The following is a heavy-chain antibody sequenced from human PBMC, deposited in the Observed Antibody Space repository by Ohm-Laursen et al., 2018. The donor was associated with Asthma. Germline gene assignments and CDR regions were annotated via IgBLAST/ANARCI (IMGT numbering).Heavy chain of an antibody. CDR3: ARASRVVSMWYFDL. V-gene: IGHV4-39*07. D-gene: IGHD2-15*01. CDR2: VNHSGST. Sequence: DTLSLTCPVSGGSISSSSYYWGWIRQPPGKGLEWIGEVNHSGSTNYNPSLKSRVTISVDTSKSQFSLKLSSVTAADTAVYYCARASRVVSMWYFDLWGRGTLVTVSS. J-gene: IGHJ2*01. CDR1: GGSISSSSYY.